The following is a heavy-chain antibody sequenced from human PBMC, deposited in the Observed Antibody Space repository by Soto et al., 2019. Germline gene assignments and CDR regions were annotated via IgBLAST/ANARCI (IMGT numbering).Heavy chain of an antibody. V-gene: IGHV2-5*02. CDR2: IYWGDDK. CDR3: VHSCHDTSAYYYVFDY. Sequence: QITLKESGPTLVKPTQILTLTCTFSGFSLSTRGAGVGWIRQPPGKALEWLALIYWGDDKRYSPSLKSRLTITKDTSKNQVVLTMTHMDPVDTATYYCVHSCHDTSAYYYVFDYWGQGTLVTVSS. CDR1: GFSLSTRGAG. J-gene: IGHJ4*02. D-gene: IGHD3-22*01.